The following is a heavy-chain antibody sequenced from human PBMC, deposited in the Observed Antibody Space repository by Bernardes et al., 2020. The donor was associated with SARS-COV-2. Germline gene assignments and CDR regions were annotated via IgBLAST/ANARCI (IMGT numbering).Heavy chain of an antibody. D-gene: IGHD5-12*01. Sequence: ASVKVSCKASGYTFTSYGISWVRQAPGQGLEWMGWISGDDGNTNYAQKFHGRVTMTPDTSTSTAYMELRSLRSDDTAVYYCATVVGYSYGGGWFDPWGQGTLVTVSS. V-gene: IGHV1-18*01. CDR3: ATVVGYSYGGGWFDP. CDR1: GYTFTSYG. CDR2: ISGDDGNT. J-gene: IGHJ5*02.